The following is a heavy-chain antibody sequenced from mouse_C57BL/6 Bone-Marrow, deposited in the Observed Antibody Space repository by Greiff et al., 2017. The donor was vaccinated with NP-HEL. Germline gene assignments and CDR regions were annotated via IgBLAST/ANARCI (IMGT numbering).Heavy chain of an antibody. CDR1: GYTFPDYN. Sequence: VQLQQSGPELVKPGASVKIPCKASGYTFPDYNMAWVKQSHGKSLEWIGDINPNNGGTIYNQKFKGKATLTVDKSSSTAYMELRSLTSEDTAVYYCARCVYDYGEVYFDYWGQGTTLTVSS. J-gene: IGHJ2*01. V-gene: IGHV1-18*01. CDR2: INPNNGGT. CDR3: ARCVYDYGEVYFDY. D-gene: IGHD2-4*01.